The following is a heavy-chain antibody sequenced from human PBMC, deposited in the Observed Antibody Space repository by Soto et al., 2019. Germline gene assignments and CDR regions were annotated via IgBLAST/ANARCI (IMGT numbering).Heavy chain of an antibody. CDR2: IRSKAYGGTT. CDR3: TRDDRICGGMDV. CDR1: GFTFGDYA. D-gene: IGHD2-15*01. J-gene: IGHJ6*02. Sequence: GGSLRLSCTASGFTFGDYAMSWVRQAPGKGLEWVGFIRSKAYGGTTEYAASVKGRFTISRDDSKSIAYLQMNGLKTEDTAVYYCTRDDRICGGMDVWGQGTTVTVSS. V-gene: IGHV3-49*04.